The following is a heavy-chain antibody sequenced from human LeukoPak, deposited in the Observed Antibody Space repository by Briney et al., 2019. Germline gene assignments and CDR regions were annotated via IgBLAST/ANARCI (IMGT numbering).Heavy chain of an antibody. Sequence: PGGSPRLSCAASGFTFSNYWMTWIRQAPGKGLEWVASIKEDGSENYYVDSVKGRFTFSRDNAKNSLYLQMDRLRAEDTAVYYCARDKSAGADTGSSFYYWGQGALVIVSS. CDR1: GFTFSNYW. D-gene: IGHD3-10*01. CDR2: IKEDGSEN. J-gene: IGHJ4*02. CDR3: ARDKSAGADTGSSFYY. V-gene: IGHV3-7*03.